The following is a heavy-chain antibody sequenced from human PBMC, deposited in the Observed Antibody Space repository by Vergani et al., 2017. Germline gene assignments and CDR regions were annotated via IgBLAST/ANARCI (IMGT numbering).Heavy chain of an antibody. V-gene: IGHV2-5*01. CDR1: GFSLSTSGVG. CDR3: ARTLLHYDFWSGYHYYYYYYMDV. CDR2: IYWNDDK. D-gene: IGHD3-3*01. J-gene: IGHJ6*03. Sequence: QITLKESGPTLVKPTQTLTLTCTFSGFSLSTSGVGVGWIRQPPGKALEWLALIYWNDDKRYSPSLKSRLTITKDTSKNQVVLTMTNMDPVDTATYYCARTLLHYDFWSGYHYYYYYYMDVWGKGTTVTVSS.